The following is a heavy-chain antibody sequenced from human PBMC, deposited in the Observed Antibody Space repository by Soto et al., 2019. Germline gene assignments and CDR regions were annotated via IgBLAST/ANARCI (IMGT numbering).Heavy chain of an antibody. V-gene: IGHV1-69*01. D-gene: IGHD2-8*01. J-gene: IGHJ5*02. CDR2: IILALGTP. CDR1: GDSFTNYA. CDR3: GRYCTNTKCRGGYYLDL. Sequence: QVLLVQSGAEMKQPGSSVSVSCRASGDSFTNYAFTWVRQAPGQGPGWLGGIILALGTPHYSQRFQGRLTITADESSSTVYMELGSLRLDDTAVYYCGRYCTNTKCRGGYYLDLWGQGTLLTVSS.